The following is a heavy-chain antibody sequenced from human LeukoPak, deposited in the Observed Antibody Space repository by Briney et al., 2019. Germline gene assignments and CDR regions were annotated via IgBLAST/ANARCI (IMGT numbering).Heavy chain of an antibody. CDR1: GGSISSGGYS. CDR2: IYHSGST. D-gene: IGHD3-9*01. J-gene: IGHJ3*02. V-gene: IGHV4-30-2*01. CDR3: ARGGDILTGYYISKAFDI. Sequence: SETLSLTCAVSGGSISSGGYSWSWIRQPPGKGLEWIGYIYHSGSTYYNPSLKSRVTISVDRSKNQFSLKLSSVTAADTAVYYCARGGDILTGYYISKAFDIWGQGTMVTVSS.